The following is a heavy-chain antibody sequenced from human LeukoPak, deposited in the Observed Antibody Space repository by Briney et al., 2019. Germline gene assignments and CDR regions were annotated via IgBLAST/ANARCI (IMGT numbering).Heavy chain of an antibody. CDR1: GGSISSGGYY. CDR3: ARVRYDSLYYHYGMDV. V-gene: IGHV4-31*03. D-gene: IGHD3-22*01. CDR2: IYYSGST. Sequence: PSQTLSLTCTVSGGSISSGGYYWSWIRQHPGKGLEWIGYIYYSGSTYYNPSLKSRVTISVDTSKNQFSLKLSSVTAADTAVYYCARVRYDSLYYHYGMDVWGQGTTVTVSS. J-gene: IGHJ6*02.